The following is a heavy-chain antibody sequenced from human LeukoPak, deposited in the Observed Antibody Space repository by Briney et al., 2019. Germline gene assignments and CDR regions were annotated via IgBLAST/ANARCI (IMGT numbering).Heavy chain of an antibody. Sequence: GGSLRLSCAASGFTFDDYGLSWVRQAPGKGLEWVSTINWNGGSTGYADSVKGRFTISRDNSKNTLYLQMNSLRAEDTAVYYCAKDYGGWGIVVVITYYFDYWGQGTLVTVSS. V-gene: IGHV3-20*04. J-gene: IGHJ4*02. CDR2: INWNGGST. CDR1: GFTFDDYG. CDR3: AKDYGGWGIVVVITYYFDY. D-gene: IGHD3-22*01.